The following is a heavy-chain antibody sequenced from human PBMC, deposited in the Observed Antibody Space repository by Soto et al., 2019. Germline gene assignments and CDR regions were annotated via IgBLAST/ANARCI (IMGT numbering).Heavy chain of an antibody. Sequence: PGGSLRLSCAASGFTFSDYYMSWIRQAPGKGLDWVSYISSSGSTIYYADSVKGRFTISRDNAKNSLYLQMNSLRAEDTAVYYCARGYYGSGSYYNPKSYYYYGMDVWGQGTTVTVS. J-gene: IGHJ6*02. CDR1: GFTFSDYY. V-gene: IGHV3-11*04. D-gene: IGHD3-10*01. CDR2: ISSSGSTI. CDR3: ARGYYGSGSYYNPKSYYYYGMDV.